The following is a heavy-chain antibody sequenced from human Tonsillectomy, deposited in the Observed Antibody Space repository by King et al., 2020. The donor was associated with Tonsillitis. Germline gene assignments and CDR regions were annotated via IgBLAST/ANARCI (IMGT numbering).Heavy chain of an antibody. Sequence: VQLVESGGGVVQPGRSLRLSCAASGFTFSSYGMHWVRQAPGKGLEWVAVIWYDGSNKYYAESVKGRFTISRDNSKNTLYLQMNSLRAEDTAVYYCARDWRRAVAASGAFDIWGQGTMVTVSS. CDR1: GFTFSSYG. J-gene: IGHJ3*02. D-gene: IGHD6-19*01. CDR3: ARDWRRAVAASGAFDI. V-gene: IGHV3-33*08. CDR2: IWYDGSNK.